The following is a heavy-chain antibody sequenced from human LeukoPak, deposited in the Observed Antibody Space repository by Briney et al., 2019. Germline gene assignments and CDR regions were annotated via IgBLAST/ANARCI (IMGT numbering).Heavy chain of an antibody. J-gene: IGHJ1*01. CDR2: IYSGGST. CDR1: GFTFSSYA. Sequence: PGGSLRLSCAASGFTFSSYAMSWVRQAPGKGLEWVSVIYSGGSTYYADSVKGRFTISRDNSKNTLYLQMNSLRAEDTAVYYCAKGSSWYGGEYFQHWGQGTLVTVSS. V-gene: IGHV3-66*02. D-gene: IGHD6-13*01. CDR3: AKGSSWYGGEYFQH.